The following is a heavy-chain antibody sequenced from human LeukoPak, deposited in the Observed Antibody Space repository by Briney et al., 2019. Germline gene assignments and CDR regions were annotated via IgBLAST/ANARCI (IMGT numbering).Heavy chain of an antibody. V-gene: IGHV3-7*01. J-gene: IGHJ4*02. CDR1: GFTFSSYW. D-gene: IGHD2-2*01. Sequence: GGSLRLSCAASGFTFSSYWMSWVRQAPGKGLEWVVNIKQDGSEKYYVDSVKGRFTISRDNAKNSLYLQKNSLRAEDTAVYYCARDLESLKAGVVPAFFDYWGQGTLVTVSS. CDR2: IKQDGSEK. CDR3: ARDLESLKAGVVPAFFDY.